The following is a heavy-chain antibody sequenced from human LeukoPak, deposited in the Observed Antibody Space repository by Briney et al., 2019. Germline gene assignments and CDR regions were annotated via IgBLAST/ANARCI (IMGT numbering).Heavy chain of an antibody. CDR3: AREGGIAAGWETD. V-gene: IGHV1-18*01. Sequence: ASVKDSCKVSGYSFINSGISWVRQAPGQGLEWMGWISVNGGYTNFAQSHRDRVTLTTDTSTSTAYLELTDLRSDDTAVYYCAREGGIAAGWETDWGQGTLVTVS. J-gene: IGHJ4*02. D-gene: IGHD6-13*01. CDR2: ISVNGGYT. CDR1: GYSFINSG.